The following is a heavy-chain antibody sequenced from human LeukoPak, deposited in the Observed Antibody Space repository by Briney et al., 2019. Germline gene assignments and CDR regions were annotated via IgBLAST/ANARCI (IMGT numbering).Heavy chain of an antibody. J-gene: IGHJ6*02. CDR3: AKAYRGGYYYYYGMDV. V-gene: IGHV3-9*01. CDR2: ISWNSGSI. Sequence: PGGSLRLSCAASGFTFDDYAMHWVRQAPGKGLEWVSGISWNSGSIGYADSVKGRFTISRDNAKNSLYLQMNSLRAEDTALYYCAKAYRGGYYYYYGMDVWGQGTTVTVSS. CDR1: GFTFDDYA. D-gene: IGHD3-16*01.